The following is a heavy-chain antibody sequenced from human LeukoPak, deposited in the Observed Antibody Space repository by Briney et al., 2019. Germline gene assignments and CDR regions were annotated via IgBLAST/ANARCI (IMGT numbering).Heavy chain of an antibody. D-gene: IGHD2-15*01. J-gene: IGHJ4*02. CDR1: GFPFGSYP. CDR2: IGTTDDT. Sequence: GGSLRLSCVASGFPFGSYPMAWVRQSPVKGLEWVSTIGTTDDTYYADSVKGRFTISRDNYKDTLYLQMHSLGAEDTAIYYCAKSRIVDHRGYFDYWGQGTLVTVSS. CDR3: AKSRIVDHRGYFDY. V-gene: IGHV3-23*01.